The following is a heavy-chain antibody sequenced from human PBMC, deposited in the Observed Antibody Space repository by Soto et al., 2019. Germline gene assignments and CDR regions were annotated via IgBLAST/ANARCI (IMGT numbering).Heavy chain of an antibody. J-gene: IGHJ5*02. CDR2: ISGSGGST. CDR3: AKCGDIVVVPAAMLFDP. CDR1: GFTFSSYA. Sequence: GGSLRLSCAASGFTFSSYAMSWVRQAPGKGLEWVSAISGSGGSTYYADSVKGRFTISRDNSKNTLYLQMNSLRAEDTAVYYCAKCGDIVVVPAAMLFDPWGQGTLVTVSS. D-gene: IGHD2-2*01. V-gene: IGHV3-23*01.